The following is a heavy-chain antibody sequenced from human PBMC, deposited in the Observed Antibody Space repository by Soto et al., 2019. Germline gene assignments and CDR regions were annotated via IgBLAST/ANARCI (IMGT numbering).Heavy chain of an antibody. V-gene: IGHV4-4*07. Sequence: SETLSLTCSVSGGSISSYYWSWIRQPAGKGLEWIGRIQGSGNTNYNPSLKSRVTMSGDTSKNQFSLKLSSVTAADTAVYYCARSGGSFNFDYWGQGTLVTVSS. CDR1: GGSISSYY. CDR2: IQGSGNT. D-gene: IGHD1-26*01. CDR3: ARSGGSFNFDY. J-gene: IGHJ4*02.